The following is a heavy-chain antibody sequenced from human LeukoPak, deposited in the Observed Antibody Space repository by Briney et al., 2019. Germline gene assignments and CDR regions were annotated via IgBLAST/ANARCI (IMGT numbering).Heavy chain of an antibody. Sequence: ASVKVSCKASGYTFTSYDINWVRQATGQGLEWMGWMNPNSGNTGYAQKFQGRVTMTRNTSISTAYVELSSLRSEDTAVYYCARSLRAYYDFWSGYYQFDYWGQGTLVTVSS. CDR1: GYTFTSYD. J-gene: IGHJ4*02. V-gene: IGHV1-8*01. CDR2: MNPNSGNT. CDR3: ARSLRAYYDFWSGYYQFDY. D-gene: IGHD3-3*01.